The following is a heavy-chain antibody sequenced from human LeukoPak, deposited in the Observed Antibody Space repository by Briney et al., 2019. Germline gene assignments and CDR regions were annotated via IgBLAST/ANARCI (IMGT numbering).Heavy chain of an antibody. J-gene: IGHJ6*03. V-gene: IGHV4-38-2*01. CDR1: GDSINSAYN. CDR3: ARGIGHYYYYMDV. D-gene: IGHD1-14*01. CDR2: IYHSGST. Sequence: PSETLSLTCAVSGDSINSAYNWGWIRQPPGKGLEWIGSIYHSGSTYYNPSLKSRVTMSVDTSKNQFSLKLTSVTAADTAVYYCARGIGHYYYYMDVWGTGTTVTVSS.